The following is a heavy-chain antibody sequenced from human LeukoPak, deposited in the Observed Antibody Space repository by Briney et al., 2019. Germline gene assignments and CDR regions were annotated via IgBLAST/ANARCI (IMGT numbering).Heavy chain of an antibody. Sequence: SETLSLTCTVSGGSISSSSYYWGWIRQPPGKGLEWIGEINHSGSTNHNPSLKSRVTISIETSKNQFSLKLSSVTAADTAVYYCARNIVLMVYPYYYYYMDVWDKGTTVTVSS. J-gene: IGHJ6*03. V-gene: IGHV4-39*07. CDR1: GGSISSSSYY. CDR2: INHSGST. CDR3: ARNIVLMVYPYYYYYMDV. D-gene: IGHD2-8*01.